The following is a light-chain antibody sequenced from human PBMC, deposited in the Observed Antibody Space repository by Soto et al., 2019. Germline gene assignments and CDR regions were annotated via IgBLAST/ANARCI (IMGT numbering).Light chain of an antibody. CDR2: AAT. V-gene: IGKV1-9*01. CDR3: QQLALYPST. CDR1: QDISSF. J-gene: IGKJ4*01. Sequence: IQLTQSPSSLSASVGDRVTITCRASQDISSFLAWYQQKPGKAPKLLIYAATSLQSGVPSRFSGSGSGTEFTLTLLSLQPEDFATYYCQQLALYPSTFGGGTKVE.